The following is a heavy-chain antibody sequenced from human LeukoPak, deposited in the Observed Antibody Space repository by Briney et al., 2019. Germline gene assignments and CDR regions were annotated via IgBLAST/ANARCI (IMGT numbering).Heavy chain of an antibody. Sequence: PSETLSLTCSVSGGSISSYYWSWIRQPPGKGLEWIGYIYYSGSTNYNPSLKSRVTISVDTSKNQFSLKLSSVTAADTAVYYCARRLYDSSGYYSDAFDIWGQGTMVTVSS. CDR2: IYYSGST. V-gene: IGHV4-59*01. D-gene: IGHD3-22*01. J-gene: IGHJ3*02. CDR1: GGSISSYY. CDR3: ARRLYDSSGYYSDAFDI.